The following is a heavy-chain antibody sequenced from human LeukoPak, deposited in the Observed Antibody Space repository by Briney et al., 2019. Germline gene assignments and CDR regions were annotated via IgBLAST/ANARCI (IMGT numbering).Heavy chain of an antibody. CDR1: GYSISSGYY. CDR2: IYHSGST. J-gene: IGHJ4*02. Sequence: PSETLSLTCAVPGYSISSGYYWGWIRQPPGKGLEWIGSIYHSGSTYYNPSLKSRVTISVDTSKNQFSLKLSSVTAADTAVYYCARDFSITMVRGALDYWGQGTLVTVSS. V-gene: IGHV4-38-2*02. D-gene: IGHD3-10*01. CDR3: ARDFSITMVRGALDY.